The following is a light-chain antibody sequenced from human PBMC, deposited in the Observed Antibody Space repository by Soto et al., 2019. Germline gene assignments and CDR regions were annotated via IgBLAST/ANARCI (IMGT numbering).Light chain of an antibody. Sequence: EIVMTQSPATLSVSPGERATLSCRASQSVSRNLAWYQQKPGQAPRLLIYGASTRATGIPARFSGSGSGTEFTLTISSLQSEDFALYYCQQYNNGPPYTFGQGTKREIK. J-gene: IGKJ2*01. CDR3: QQYNNGPPYT. V-gene: IGKV3-15*01. CDR1: QSVSRN. CDR2: GAS.